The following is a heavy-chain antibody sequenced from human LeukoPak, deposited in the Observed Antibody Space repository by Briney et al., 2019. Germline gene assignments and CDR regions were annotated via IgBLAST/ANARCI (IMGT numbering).Heavy chain of an antibody. CDR3: ARGRLTSDC. CDR2: IKQDGSEN. D-gene: IGHD3-16*01. CDR1: GFTFSTYW. Sequence: GGSLRLSCAASGFTFSTYWMTWVRQAPGKGLEWVANIKQDGSENYYVDSVKGRFTISRDNAKNSLSLQMNSLRAGDTAVYYCARGRLTSDCWGQGTLVTVSS. J-gene: IGHJ4*02. V-gene: IGHV3-7*01.